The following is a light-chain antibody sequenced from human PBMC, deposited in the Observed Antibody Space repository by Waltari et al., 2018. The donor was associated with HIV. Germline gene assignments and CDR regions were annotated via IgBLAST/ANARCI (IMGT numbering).Light chain of an antibody. J-gene: IGLJ2*01. V-gene: IGLV3-1*01. CDR1: KLGDEH. CDR3: QAWYSSTAVL. CDR2: PVT. Sequence: SYELTQPHSVYVSRGQQASNTSSGDKLGDEHARWYQQKIGQSPVLVIYPVTKRPSGIPERFSGSNSGNAATLTISWTQAMDEADYYCQAWYSSTAVLFGEGTKLTVL.